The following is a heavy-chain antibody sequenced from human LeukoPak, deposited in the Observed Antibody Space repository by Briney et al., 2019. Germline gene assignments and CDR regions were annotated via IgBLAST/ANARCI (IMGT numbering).Heavy chain of an antibody. Sequence: GRSLRLSCAASGFTFSSYGMHWVRQAPGKGLEWVAVIWYDGSNKYYADSVKGRFTISRDNSKNTLYLQMNSLRAEDTAVYYCARESVTIFGDAFDIWGQGTMVTVSS. CDR1: GFTFSSYG. J-gene: IGHJ3*02. CDR3: ARESVTIFGDAFDI. D-gene: IGHD3-3*01. CDR2: IWYDGSNK. V-gene: IGHV3-30*19.